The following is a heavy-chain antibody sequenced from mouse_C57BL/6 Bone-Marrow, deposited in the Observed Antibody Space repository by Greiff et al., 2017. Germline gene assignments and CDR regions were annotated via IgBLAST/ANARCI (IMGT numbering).Heavy chain of an antibody. D-gene: IGHD2-4*01. Sequence: EVQVVESGEGLVKPGGSLKLSCAASGFTFSSYAMSWVRQTPEKRLEWVAYISSGGDYIFYADTVKGRFTISRDNARNTLYLQMSSLKSEDTAMYYCTRGRGYDYDAAWFAYWGQGTLVTVSA. CDR1: GFTFSSYA. CDR2: ISSGGDYI. J-gene: IGHJ3*01. CDR3: TRGRGYDYDAAWFAY. V-gene: IGHV5-9-1*02.